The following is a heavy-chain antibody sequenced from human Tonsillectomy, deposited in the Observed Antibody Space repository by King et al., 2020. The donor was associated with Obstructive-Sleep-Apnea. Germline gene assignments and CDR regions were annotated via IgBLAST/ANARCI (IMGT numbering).Heavy chain of an antibody. J-gene: IGHJ4*02. CDR1: GYRFTSYW. V-gene: IGHV5-51*01. Sequence: VQLVESGAEVKKPGESLKISCEGSGYRFTSYWMGWVRQMPGKGLERIGIIYPGDVDTRYSPSFQGQVTISSDKSISTAYLQWSSLKASDTAMYYCARQLGQTYFDYWGQGTLVTVSS. CDR3: ARQLGQTYFDY. D-gene: IGHD1-26*01. CDR2: IYPGDVDT.